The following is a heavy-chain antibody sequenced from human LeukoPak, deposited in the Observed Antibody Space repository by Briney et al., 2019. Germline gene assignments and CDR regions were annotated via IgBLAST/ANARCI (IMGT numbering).Heavy chain of an antibody. CDR2: ISSSSSYI. Sequence: NPGGSLRLSCAASGFTFSSYSMNWVRQAPGKGLEWVSSISSSSSYIYYADSVKGRFTISRDNAKNSLYLQMNSLRAEDTAVYYCARDFAYSYGYSWFDPWGQGTLVTVSS. CDR3: ARDFAYSYGYSWFDP. J-gene: IGHJ5*02. CDR1: GFTFSSYS. V-gene: IGHV3-21*01. D-gene: IGHD5-18*01.